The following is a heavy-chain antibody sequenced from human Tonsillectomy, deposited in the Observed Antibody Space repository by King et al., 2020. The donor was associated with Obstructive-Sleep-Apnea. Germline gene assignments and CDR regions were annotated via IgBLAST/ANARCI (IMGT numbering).Heavy chain of an antibody. D-gene: IGHD5-24*01. CDR1: GGSINSYY. CDR2: ISYSGST. J-gene: IGHJ4*02. Sequence: VQLQESGPGLVKPSETLSLTCTVSGGSINSYYWSWIRQTPGKGLEWIGYISYSGSTNYNPSLKSRVTISVATSKNQFSLKLSSVTVAATAVYYCARYRVGRDGYNRFDYWGQGTLVTVSS. V-gene: IGHV4-59*01. CDR3: ARYRVGRDGYNRFDY.